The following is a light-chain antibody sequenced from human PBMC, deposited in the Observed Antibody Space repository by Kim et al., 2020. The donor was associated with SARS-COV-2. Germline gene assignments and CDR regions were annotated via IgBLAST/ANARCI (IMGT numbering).Light chain of an antibody. Sequence: EIVMTQSPATLSVSPGERATLSCRASQTLTYTLAWYQQRPGQAPRLLIYDATTRATGIPARFSGSGSGTEFTLTISSLQSEDFAVYYCQQYNKWPRTLGQGTKVDSK. J-gene: IGKJ1*01. V-gene: IGKV3-15*01. CDR1: QTLTYT. CDR2: DAT. CDR3: QQYNKWPRT.